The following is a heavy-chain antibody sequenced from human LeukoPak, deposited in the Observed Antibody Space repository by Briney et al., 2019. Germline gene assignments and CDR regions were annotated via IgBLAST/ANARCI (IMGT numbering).Heavy chain of an antibody. CDR3: ARGSSRAFDY. CDR2: ISSGSGSI. Sequence: GGSLRLSCAASGFTFSNYVMHWVRQAPGKGLEWISCISSGSGSIYYPDSVKGRFTISRDNAKNPLYLQMNSLRDDDTAVYYCARGSSRAFDYWGQGTLVTVSS. V-gene: IGHV3-48*02. J-gene: IGHJ4*02. CDR1: GFTFSNYV. D-gene: IGHD2-2*01.